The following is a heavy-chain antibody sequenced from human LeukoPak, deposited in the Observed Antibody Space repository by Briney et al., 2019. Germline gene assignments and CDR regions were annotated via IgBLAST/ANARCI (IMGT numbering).Heavy chain of an antibody. D-gene: IGHD6-13*01. CDR3: ARDKAAASTQFDY. CDR1: GGTFISYA. V-gene: IGHV1-18*01. Sequence: AAVKVSCKASGGTFISYAISWVGQAPGQGREWMGWISAYNGNKKYVQKLQGRVTMTTDTSTSTAYMELRSLRSDDTAVYYCARDKAAASTQFDYWGQGTLVTVSA. CDR2: ISAYNGNK. J-gene: IGHJ4*02.